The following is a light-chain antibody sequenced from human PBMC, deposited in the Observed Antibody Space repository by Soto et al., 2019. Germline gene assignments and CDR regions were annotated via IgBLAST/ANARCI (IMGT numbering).Light chain of an antibody. CDR1: QSVRNH. V-gene: IGKV3-15*01. CDR3: QQYDYWPTYT. CDR2: DAS. J-gene: IGKJ2*01. Sequence: EIVMTQSPATLAVSPGERATLSCRASQSVRNHVAWYQQRVGQAPRLLMYDASTRAAGIPARFTGSGSGTQFSLFIDSLQSEDFAVYFCQQYDYWPTYTFGQGPKMEIK.